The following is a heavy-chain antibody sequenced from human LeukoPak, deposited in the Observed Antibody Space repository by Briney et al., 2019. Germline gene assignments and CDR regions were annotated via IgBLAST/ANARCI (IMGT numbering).Heavy chain of an antibody. CDR2: IYYSGST. D-gene: IGHD2-15*01. CDR1: GGSISSSSYY. CDR3: ASGVLSGNWFDP. Sequence: SETLSLTCTVSGGSISSSSYYWGWIRQPPGKGLEWIGSIYYSGSTYYNPSLKSRVTISVDTSKNQFSLKLSSVTAADTAVYYCASGVLSGNWFDPWGQGTLVTVSS. J-gene: IGHJ5*02. V-gene: IGHV4-39*07.